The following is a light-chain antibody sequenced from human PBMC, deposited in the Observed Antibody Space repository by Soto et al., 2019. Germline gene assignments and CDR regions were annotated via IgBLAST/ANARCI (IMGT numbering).Light chain of an antibody. V-gene: IGKV3-20*01. CDR2: GAS. J-gene: IGKJ1*01. CDR3: QQSADSWT. CDR1: QSLSSNY. Sequence: EILLTQSPGTLSLSAGERATLSCRASQSLSSNYLAWYQQRPGQAPRLLIYGASTRATGIPDRFSGSGSGTDFTLTISRLAPEDFAMYYGQQSADSWTFGQGTQVEVK.